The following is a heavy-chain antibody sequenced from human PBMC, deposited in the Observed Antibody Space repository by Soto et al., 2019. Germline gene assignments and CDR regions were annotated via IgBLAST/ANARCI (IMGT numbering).Heavy chain of an antibody. Sequence: PSETLSLTCTVSGGSISSGGYYWSWIRQHPGKGLEWIGYIYYSGSTYHNPSLKSRVTISVDTSKNQFSLKLNSVTAADTAVYYCARVLDVNYYDSTSIDYWGQGTLVTVSS. CDR1: GGSISSGGYY. D-gene: IGHD3-22*01. J-gene: IGHJ4*02. CDR2: IYYSGST. CDR3: ARVLDVNYYDSTSIDY. V-gene: IGHV4-31*03.